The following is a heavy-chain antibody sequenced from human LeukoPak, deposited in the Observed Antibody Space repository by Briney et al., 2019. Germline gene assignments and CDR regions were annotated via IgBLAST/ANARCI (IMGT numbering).Heavy chain of an antibody. Sequence: GASVKVSCKASGYTFTSYYIHWVRQAPGQGLEWMGWINPNTGGTNYAQKFQVRVTMTRDTSISTAYMELSRLRSDDTAVYYCARSPHILTGENFDYWGQGTLVTVSS. CDR1: GYTFTSYY. CDR3: ARSPHILTGENFDY. V-gene: IGHV1-2*02. J-gene: IGHJ4*02. D-gene: IGHD3-9*01. CDR2: INPNTGGT.